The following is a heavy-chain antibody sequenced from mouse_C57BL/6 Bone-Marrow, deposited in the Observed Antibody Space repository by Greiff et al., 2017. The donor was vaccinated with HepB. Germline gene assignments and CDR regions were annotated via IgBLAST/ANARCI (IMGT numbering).Heavy chain of an antibody. CDR2: INYDGSST. Sequence: EVQVVESEGGLVQPGSSMKLSCTASGFTFSDYYMAWVRQVPEKGLEWVANINYDGSSTYYLDSLKSRFIISRDNAKNILYLQMSSLKSEDTATYYCARDRFYYYGSSHWYFDVWGTGTTVTVSS. CDR1: GFTFSDYY. CDR3: ARDRFYYYGSSHWYFDV. D-gene: IGHD1-1*01. V-gene: IGHV5-16*01. J-gene: IGHJ1*03.